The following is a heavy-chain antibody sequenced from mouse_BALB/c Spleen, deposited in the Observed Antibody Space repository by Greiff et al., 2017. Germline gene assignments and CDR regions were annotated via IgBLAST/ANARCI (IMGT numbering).Heavy chain of an antibody. Sequence: QVQLKESGAELVKPGASVKLSCKASGYTFTSYYMYWVKQRPGQGLEWIGEINPSNGGTNFNEKFKSKATLTVDKSSSTAYMQLSSLTSEDSAVYYCTRSYYGSSPFAYWGQGTLVTVSA. CDR1: GYTFTSYY. CDR3: TRSYYGSSPFAY. V-gene: IGHV1S81*02. D-gene: IGHD1-1*01. J-gene: IGHJ3*01. CDR2: INPSNGGT.